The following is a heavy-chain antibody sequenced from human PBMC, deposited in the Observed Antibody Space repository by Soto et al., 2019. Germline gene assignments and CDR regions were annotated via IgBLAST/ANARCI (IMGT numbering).Heavy chain of an antibody. J-gene: IGHJ3*02. CDR3: ARGPTPNNYYDSSGYYYRRAFDI. V-gene: IGHV1-3*01. D-gene: IGHD3-22*01. CDR2: INAGNGNT. Sequence: RLEWMGWINAGNGNTKYSQKFQGRVTITRDTSASTAYMELSSLRSEDTAVYYCARGPTPNNYYDSSGYYYRRAFDIWGQRTMVTVSS.